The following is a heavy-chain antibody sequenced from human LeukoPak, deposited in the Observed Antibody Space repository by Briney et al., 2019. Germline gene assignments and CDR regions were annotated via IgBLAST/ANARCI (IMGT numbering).Heavy chain of an antibody. D-gene: IGHD5-24*01. J-gene: IGHJ4*02. CDR2: ISSSGRTK. Sequence: PWGSLRLSCAASGFTFSSYEMNWVRQVPGKGLEWVSYISSSGRTKYYADSVKGRFTISRDNAKNSLYLQMNSLRAEDTAVYYCARDRVEMATIRSFDYWGQGTLVTVSS. V-gene: IGHV3-48*03. CDR1: GFTFSSYE. CDR3: ARDRVEMATIRSFDY.